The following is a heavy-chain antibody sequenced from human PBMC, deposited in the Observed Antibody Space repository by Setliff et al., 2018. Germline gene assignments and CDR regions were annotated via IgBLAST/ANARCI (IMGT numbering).Heavy chain of an antibody. CDR1: GASISKTDL. CDR3: ARVIPSAPRFDP. D-gene: IGHD2-2*02. Sequence: SETLSLTCAVSGASISKTDLWSWVRLPPGKGLEWIGEIFHGGTTKSNPSLKSRVTISLDKSKNQFSLSLTSVTAADTAVYFCARVIPSAPRFDPWGRGILVTVSS. V-gene: IGHV4-4*02. CDR2: IFHGGTT. J-gene: IGHJ5*01.